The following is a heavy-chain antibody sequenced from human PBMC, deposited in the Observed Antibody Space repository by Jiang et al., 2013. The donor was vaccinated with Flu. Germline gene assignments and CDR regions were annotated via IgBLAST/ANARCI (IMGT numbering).Heavy chain of an antibody. CDR1: EHSFTSHW. D-gene: IGHD1-26*01. CDR3: ARRGGSYYYDYGMDV. V-gene: IGHV5-51*01. Sequence: LKISCKGLEHSFTSHWIGWERQMPGKGLEWMGIIYPGDSDTRYSPSFQGQVIISADKSSSTAYLQWSSLKASDSAVYYCARRGGSYYYDYGMDVWGQGTTVTVSS. J-gene: IGHJ6*02. CDR2: IYPGDSDT.